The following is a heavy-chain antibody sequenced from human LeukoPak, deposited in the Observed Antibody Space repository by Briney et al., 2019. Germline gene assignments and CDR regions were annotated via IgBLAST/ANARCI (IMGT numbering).Heavy chain of an antibody. J-gene: IGHJ3*02. CDR2: IYPGDSDT. D-gene: IGHD5-18*01. Sequence: GESLKISCQGSGYSFTSYWIGWVRQMPGKGLEWMGIIYPGDSDTRYSPSFQGQVTISADKSISTAYLQWSSLKASDTAMYYCARLGIRADDAFDIWGQGTMVTVSS. CDR3: ARLGIRADDAFDI. CDR1: GYSFTSYW. V-gene: IGHV5-51*01.